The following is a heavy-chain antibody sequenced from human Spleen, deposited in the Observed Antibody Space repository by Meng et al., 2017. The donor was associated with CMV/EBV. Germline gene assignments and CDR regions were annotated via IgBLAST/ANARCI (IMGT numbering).Heavy chain of an antibody. CDR1: GYTFSSYG. Sequence: SGYTFSSYGITWVRQAPGQGLEWMGWIGPYNGNINYAPNLQDRVTMTTDTSTSTAYMELRSLKSDDTAVYYCARAPIAVAGANWFDPWGQGTLVTVSS. CDR2: IGPYNGNI. J-gene: IGHJ5*02. CDR3: ARAPIAVAGANWFDP. D-gene: IGHD6-19*01. V-gene: IGHV1-18*01.